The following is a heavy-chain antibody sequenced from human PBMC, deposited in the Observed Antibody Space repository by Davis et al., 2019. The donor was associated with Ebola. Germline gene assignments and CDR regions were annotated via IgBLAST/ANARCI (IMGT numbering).Heavy chain of an antibody. Sequence: GESLKISCEISGLISSNYVMYWVRQAPGKGLEWVSGIDSSSTYTHFADSVKGRFSISRDNAKNSLFLQMNSLRAEDPAVYFCAKQKVSSAIYFVACDPWGQGTLVTVSS. CDR2: IDSSSTYT. J-gene: IGHJ5*02. D-gene: IGHD2-15*01. V-gene: IGHV3-21*06. CDR3: AKQKVSSAIYFVACDP. CDR1: GLISSNYV.